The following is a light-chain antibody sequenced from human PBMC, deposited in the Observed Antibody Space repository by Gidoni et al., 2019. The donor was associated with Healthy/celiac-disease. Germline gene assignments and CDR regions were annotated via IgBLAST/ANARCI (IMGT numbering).Light chain of an antibody. V-gene: IGKV1-33*01. CDR2: DAS. CDR3: QQYDNLPLT. Sequence: DIQMTQSPSSLSASVGDRVTITYQASQDISNYLNWYQQKPGKAPKLLIYDASNLETGVPSRFSGSGSGTDFTFTISSLQPEDIATYYCQQYDNLPLTFXGGTKVEIK. J-gene: IGKJ4*01. CDR1: QDISNY.